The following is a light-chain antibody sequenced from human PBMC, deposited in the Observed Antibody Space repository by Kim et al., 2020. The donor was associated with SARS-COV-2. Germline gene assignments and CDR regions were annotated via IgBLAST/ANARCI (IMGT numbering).Light chain of an antibody. CDR1: QSVSSY. J-gene: IGKJ4*01. CDR3: QQRSNWLT. Sequence: EIVLTQSPATLSLSPGERATLSCRASQSVSSYLAWYQQKPGQAPRLLIYDASNRATGIPARFSGSGSGTDFTLTISSLEPEDSAVYYCQQRSNWLTFGGGTKLEI. CDR2: DAS. V-gene: IGKV3-11*01.